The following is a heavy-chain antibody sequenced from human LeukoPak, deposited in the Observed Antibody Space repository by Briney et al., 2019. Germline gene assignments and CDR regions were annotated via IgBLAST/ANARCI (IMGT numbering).Heavy chain of an antibody. Sequence: SETLSLTCTVSGASISSYYWSWIRQPPGKGLEWIGYISYSGSTNYNPSLKSRVTISVDTSKNQFSLKLSSVTAADTAVYYCARDDYGASGAFDYWGQGTLVIVSS. J-gene: IGHJ4*02. CDR2: ISYSGST. CDR3: ARDDYGASGAFDY. D-gene: IGHD4-17*01. V-gene: IGHV4-59*12. CDR1: GASISSYY.